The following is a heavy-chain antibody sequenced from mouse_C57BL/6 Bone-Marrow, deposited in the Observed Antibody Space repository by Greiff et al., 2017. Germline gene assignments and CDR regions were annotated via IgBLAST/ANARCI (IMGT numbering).Heavy chain of an antibody. CDR2: IYPGSGST. Sequence: QVQLQQPGAELVKPGASVKMSCKASGYTFTSYWITWVKQRPGQGLEWIGDIYPGSGSTNYNEKFKSKATLTVDTSSSTAYMQLSSLTSEDSAVYYCARRGFYYYGSSYGAMDYWGQGTSVTVSS. CDR3: ARRGFYYYGSSYGAMDY. CDR1: GYTFTSYW. D-gene: IGHD1-1*01. V-gene: IGHV1-55*01. J-gene: IGHJ4*01.